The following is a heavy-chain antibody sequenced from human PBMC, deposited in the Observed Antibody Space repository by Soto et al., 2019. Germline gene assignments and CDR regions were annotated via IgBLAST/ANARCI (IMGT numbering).Heavy chain of an antibody. CDR3: ATDRHGIPVFDY. J-gene: IGHJ4*02. V-gene: IGHV1-24*01. Sequence: ASVKVSCKVSGYTLTELSMHWLRQAPGKGLEWMGGFDPEDGETIYAQKFQGRVTMTEDSSTDTAYMELSSLRSEDTAVYYCATDRHGIPVFDYWGQGTLVTVSS. D-gene: IGHD1-20*01. CDR1: GYTLTELS. CDR2: FDPEDGET.